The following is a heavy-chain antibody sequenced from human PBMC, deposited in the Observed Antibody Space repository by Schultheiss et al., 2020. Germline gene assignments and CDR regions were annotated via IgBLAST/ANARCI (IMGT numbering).Heavy chain of an antibody. V-gene: IGHV4-61*02. CDR3: AREIARTGWADY. Sequence: SQTLSLTCTVSGGSISSGSYYWSWIRQPAGKGLEWIGRIYTSGSTNYNPSLKSRVTISVDTSKNQFSLKLRSVTAADTAVYYCAREIARTGWADYWGQGTLVTVSS. J-gene: IGHJ4*02. D-gene: IGHD3-16*01. CDR2: IYTSGST. CDR1: GGSISSGSYY.